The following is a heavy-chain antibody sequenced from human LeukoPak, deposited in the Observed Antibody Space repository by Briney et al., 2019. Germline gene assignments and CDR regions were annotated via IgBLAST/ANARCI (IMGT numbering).Heavy chain of an antibody. V-gene: IGHV1-18*01. CDR2: ISPYNGNT. Sequence: ASVKVSCKTSGYTFTNYGISWVRQAPGQGLERMGWISPYNGNTNYAQKFQGRVTLTTDTSTSTAHMELRSLRSDDTALYYCARGIYYYYTSGHGAFDYWGQGTLVTVSS. CDR3: ARGIYYYYTSGHGAFDY. D-gene: IGHD3-22*01. CDR1: GYTFTNYG. J-gene: IGHJ4*02.